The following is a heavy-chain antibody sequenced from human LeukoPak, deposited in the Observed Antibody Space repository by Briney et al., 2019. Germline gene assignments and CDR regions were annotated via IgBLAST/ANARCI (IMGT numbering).Heavy chain of an antibody. CDR1: GFTFSSYG. J-gene: IGHJ5*02. CDR2: ISYDGSNK. D-gene: IGHD3-22*01. CDR3: ARDLSSGYYVHWFDP. Sequence: PGGSLRLSCAASGFTFSSYGMHWVRQAPGKGLEWVAVISYDGSNKYYADSVKGRFTISRDNSKNTLYLQMNSLRAEDTAVYYCARDLSSGYYVHWFDPWGQGTLVTVSS. V-gene: IGHV3-30*03.